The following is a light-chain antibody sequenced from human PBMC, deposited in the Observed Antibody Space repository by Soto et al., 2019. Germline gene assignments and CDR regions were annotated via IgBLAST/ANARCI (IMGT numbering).Light chain of an antibody. J-gene: IGLJ1*01. CDR2: EVS. Sequence: QSALTQPASVSGSPGQSITISCTGTSSDIRGYNYVSWYQQHPGKAPKLMIYEVSNRPSGVSNRFSGSKSGNAASLTISGLQADDEADYYCCSLTTSHTYVFGSGTKVTVL. V-gene: IGLV2-14*01. CDR3: CSLTTSHTYV. CDR1: SSDIRGYNY.